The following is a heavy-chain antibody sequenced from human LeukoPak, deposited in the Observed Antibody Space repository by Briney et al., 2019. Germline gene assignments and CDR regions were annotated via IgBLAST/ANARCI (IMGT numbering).Heavy chain of an antibody. Sequence: SETLSLTCTVSGGSISSSSYYWGWIRQPPGKGLEWTGSIYYSGSTYYNPSLKSRVTISIDTSKNQFSLKLSSVTAADTAVYYCARDPTIFGVVPGKVCFDPWGQGTLVTVSS. CDR1: GGSISSSSYY. J-gene: IGHJ5*02. D-gene: IGHD3-3*01. CDR2: IYYSGST. CDR3: ARDPTIFGVVPGKVCFDP. V-gene: IGHV4-39*07.